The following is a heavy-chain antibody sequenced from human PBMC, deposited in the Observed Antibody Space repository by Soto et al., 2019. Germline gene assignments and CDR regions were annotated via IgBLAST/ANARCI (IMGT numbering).Heavy chain of an antibody. J-gene: IGHJ6*02. Sequence: PGGSLRLSCAASGFTFSDYYMSWIRQAPGKGLEWVSYISSSSSYTNYADSVKGRFTISRDNAKNSLYLQMNSLRAEDTAVYYCARVRGDVGLRGYYYYYGMDVWGQGTTVTVPS. V-gene: IGHV3-11*05. CDR2: ISSSSSYT. CDR1: GFTFSDYY. CDR3: ARVRGDVGLRGYYYYYGMDV. D-gene: IGHD5-12*01.